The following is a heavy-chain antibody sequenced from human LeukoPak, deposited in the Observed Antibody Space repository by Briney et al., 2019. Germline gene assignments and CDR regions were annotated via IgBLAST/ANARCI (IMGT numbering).Heavy chain of an antibody. CDR3: ARGSSAGASLRHDY. CDR2: IKQDGSEE. J-gene: IGHJ4*02. V-gene: IGHV3-7*01. D-gene: IGHD1-26*01. Sequence: QAGGSLRLSCAASGFTFSSYWMSWVRQAPGKGLEWVANIKQDGSEENFVDSVKGRFTISRDNAEKSLYPQMNSLRAEDTAVYYCARGSSAGASLRHDYWGQGTLVTVSS. CDR1: GFTFSSYW.